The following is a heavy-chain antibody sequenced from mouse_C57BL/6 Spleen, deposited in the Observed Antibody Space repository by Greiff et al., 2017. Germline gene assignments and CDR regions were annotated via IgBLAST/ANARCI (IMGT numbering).Heavy chain of an antibody. Sequence: QVQLQQPGAELVKPGASVKLSCKASGYTFTSYCMQWVKQRPGQGLEWLGEMDPADSYTKYNQKFKGKATLTVDTSSSTAYMQLSILTSEDSAVYYCARADYYGSSYYAMEDWGQGTSVTVSS. CDR3: ARADYYGSSYYAMED. CDR1: GYTFTSYC. CDR2: MDPADSYT. J-gene: IGHJ4*01. D-gene: IGHD1-1*01. V-gene: IGHV1-50*01.